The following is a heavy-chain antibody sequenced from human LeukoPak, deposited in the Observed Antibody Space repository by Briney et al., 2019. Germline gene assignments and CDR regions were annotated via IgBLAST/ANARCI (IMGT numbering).Heavy chain of an antibody. D-gene: IGHD1-26*01. CDR3: TRHGSSTVVGATTVY. V-gene: IGHV3-73*01. CDR1: GFTFSGSA. J-gene: IGHJ4*02. CDR2: IRSKANSYAT. Sequence: PGGSLRLSCAASGFTFSGSAMHWVRQASGKGLEWVGRIRSKANSYATAYAASVKGRFTISRDDSKKTAYLQMNSLKTEGTAVYYCTRHGSSTVVGATTVYWGQGTLVTVSS.